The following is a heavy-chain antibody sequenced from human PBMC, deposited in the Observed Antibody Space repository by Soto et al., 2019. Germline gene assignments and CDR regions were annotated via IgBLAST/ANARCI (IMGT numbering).Heavy chain of an antibody. D-gene: IGHD2-15*01. CDR3: VTGLVGPATLGDS. J-gene: IGHJ4*02. CDR2: IYYSGNT. V-gene: IGHV4-39*01. Sequence: QLQLQESGPGLVKPSETLSLTCTVSGGSIRSSNYYWGWVRQPPGKGLEWIGSIYYSGNTYYNPSLKRRVTIFVDTYKNQFSLKLSYVTATDTSIYYCVTGLVGPATLGDSWGQGTLVTVSS. CDR1: GGSIRSSNYY.